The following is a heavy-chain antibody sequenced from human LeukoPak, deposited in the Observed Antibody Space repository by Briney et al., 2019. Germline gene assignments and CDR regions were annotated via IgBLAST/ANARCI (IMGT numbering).Heavy chain of an antibody. J-gene: IGHJ4*02. CDR3: ARAQYRYGSFYFDY. CDR2: IYYSGRS. V-gene: IGHV4-31*03. Sequence: PSETLSLTCTVSGDSIRSGGYYWSWIRQHPGKGMEWIGYIYYSGRSSYNPSLKSRVIISVDTSKNQFSLNLSSVTAADTAVFYWARAQYRYGSFYFDYWGQGTLVTVSS. D-gene: IGHD5-18*01. CDR1: GDSIRSGGYY.